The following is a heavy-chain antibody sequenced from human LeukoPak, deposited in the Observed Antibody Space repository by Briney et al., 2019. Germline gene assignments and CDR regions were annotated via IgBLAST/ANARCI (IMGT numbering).Heavy chain of an antibody. V-gene: IGHV3-7*03. CDR3: ARRNAMDV. CDR2: VNRDGSER. CDR1: GFTFSNYW. J-gene: IGHJ6*02. Sequence: GGSLRLSCAASGFTFSNYWMTWVRQAPGKGLEWVANVNRDGSERYYVDSVKGRFTISRDDAKSSLYLQMNSLRAEDTAVYYCARRNAMDVWGQGTTVIVFS.